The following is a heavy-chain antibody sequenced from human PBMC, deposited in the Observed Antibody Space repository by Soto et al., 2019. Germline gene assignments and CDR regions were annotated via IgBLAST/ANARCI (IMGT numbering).Heavy chain of an antibody. D-gene: IGHD5-18*01. J-gene: IGHJ5*02. CDR2: IYYSGST. CDR3: AREKSDATAMVIVGDWFDP. CDR1: GGSISSGGYY. V-gene: IGHV4-31*03. Sequence: QVQLQESGPGLVKPSQTLSLTCTVSGGSISSGGYYWSWIRQHPGKGLEWIGYIYYSGSTYYNPSLKSRVTISVDTSKNQFSLKLSSVTAADTAVYYCAREKSDATAMVIVGDWFDPWGQGTLVTVSS.